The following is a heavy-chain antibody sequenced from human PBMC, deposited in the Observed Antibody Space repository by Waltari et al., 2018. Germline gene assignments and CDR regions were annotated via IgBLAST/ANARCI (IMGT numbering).Heavy chain of an antibody. Sequence: EVQLVESGGGLVKPGGSLRLSCAASGFTFSSYSMNWVRQAPGKGLEWVSSISSISSYIYYADSVKGRFTISRDNAKNSLYLQMNSLRAEDTAVYYCASVCGGDCYSPGDYWGQGTLVTVSS. D-gene: IGHD2-21*01. CDR2: ISSISSYI. V-gene: IGHV3-21*01. J-gene: IGHJ4*02. CDR3: ASVCGGDCYSPGDY. CDR1: GFTFSSYS.